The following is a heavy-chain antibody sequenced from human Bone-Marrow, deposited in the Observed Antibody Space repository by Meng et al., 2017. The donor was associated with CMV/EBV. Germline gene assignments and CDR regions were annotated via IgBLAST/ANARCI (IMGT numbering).Heavy chain of an antibody. CDR2: INDRRST. V-gene: IGHV4-34*01. J-gene: IGHJ5*02. D-gene: IGHD4-17*01. CDR1: TISFCGYY. CDR3: ARVLGTVTTNRFDP. Sequence: AVETISFCGYYWAWLRQPPGKGLEWIGKINDRRSTNYDPSLKSRVTMSIDTAKAHFSLKLTSVTAADTAVYYCARVLGTVTTNRFDPWGQGTLVTVSS.